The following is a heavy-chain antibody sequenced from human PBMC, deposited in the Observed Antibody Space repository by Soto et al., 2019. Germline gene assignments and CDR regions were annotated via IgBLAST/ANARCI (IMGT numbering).Heavy chain of an antibody. Sequence: PGGSLRLSCAASGFTFSGSALHWVRQGYGKGLEWVGRIRSKANSYATAYGASVKGRFTISRDDSKNTAYLQMDSLQIEDTAVYFCARPNYYDTSGHYLPLRYWGPGAHVTVSS. D-gene: IGHD3-22*01. CDR1: GFTFSGSA. J-gene: IGHJ4*02. CDR3: ARPNYYDTSGHYLPLRY. CDR2: IRSKANSYAT. V-gene: IGHV3-73*01.